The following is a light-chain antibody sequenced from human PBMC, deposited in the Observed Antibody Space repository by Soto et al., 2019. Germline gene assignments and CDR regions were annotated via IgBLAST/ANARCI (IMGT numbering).Light chain of an antibody. V-gene: IGLV1-40*01. CDR3: QSYDSSLRGVV. CDR1: SSNIGAGYD. CDR2: GNS. J-gene: IGLJ2*01. Sequence: QPVLTQPPSVSGAPGQRVTISCTGSSSNIGAGYDVHWYQQLPGTAPKLLIYGNSNRPSGVPDRFSGSKSGTPASLAITGLQAEDEADYYCQSYDSSLRGVVFGGGTKLTVL.